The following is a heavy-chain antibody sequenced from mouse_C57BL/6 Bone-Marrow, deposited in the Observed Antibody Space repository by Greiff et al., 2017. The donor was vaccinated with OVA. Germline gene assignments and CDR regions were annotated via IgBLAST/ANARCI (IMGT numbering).Heavy chain of an antibody. D-gene: IGHD2-13*01. CDR1: GFTFSSYG. V-gene: IGHV5-6*01. CDR3: ARQGDSLYYYAMDY. J-gene: IGHJ4*01. CDR2: ISSGGSYT. Sequence: EVQLVESGGDLVKPGGSLKLSCAASGFTFSSYGMSWVRQTPDKRLEWVATISSGGSYTYYPDSVKGRFTISRDNAKNTLYLQMSSLKSEDTAMYYCARQGDSLYYYAMDYWGQGTSVTVSS.